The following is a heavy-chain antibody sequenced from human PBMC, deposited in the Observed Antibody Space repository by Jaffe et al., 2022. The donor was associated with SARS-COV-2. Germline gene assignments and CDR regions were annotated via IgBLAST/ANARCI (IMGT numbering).Heavy chain of an antibody. CDR2: IKQDGSEK. Sequence: EVQLVESGGGLVQPGGSLRLSCAASGFTFSSYWMSWVRQAPGKGLEWVANIKQDGSEKYYVDSVKGRFTISRDNAKNSLYLQMNSLRAEDTAVYYCARFWFSSSWGYYFDYWGQGTLVTVSS. CDR3: ARFWFSSSWGYYFDY. CDR1: GFTFSSYW. D-gene: IGHD6-13*01. V-gene: IGHV3-7*03. J-gene: IGHJ4*02.